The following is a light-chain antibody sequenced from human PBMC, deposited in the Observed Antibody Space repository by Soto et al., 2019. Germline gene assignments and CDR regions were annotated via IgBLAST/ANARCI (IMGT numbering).Light chain of an antibody. J-gene: IGKJ5*01. Sequence: DVLMTQSPISLTATLGKPASISCRANQSLVHSDGIAYFSWFQQRPGRSPRRLIYKVSNRDSGVPARFSGSGSGTDFALNISRVEAEDVGVYYCMQGTHWPITFGQGTQLEIK. CDR1: QSLVHSDGIAY. CDR3: MQGTHWPIT. V-gene: IGKV2-30*02. CDR2: KVS.